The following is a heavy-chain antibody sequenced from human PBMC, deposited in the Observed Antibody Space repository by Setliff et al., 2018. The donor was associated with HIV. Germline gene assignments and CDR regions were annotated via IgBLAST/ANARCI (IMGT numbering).Heavy chain of an antibody. CDR3: GFGEYKGAFDI. CDR1: GGSISSDY. D-gene: IGHD3-10*01. Sequence: SETLSLTCSVSGGSISSDYWSWIRQPPGKGLEWIGYIYYSGSTNYNPSLKSRVTISVDTSKKQFSLRVKSVTAADTAMYYCGFGEYKGAFDIWGQGTMVTV. CDR2: IYYSGST. V-gene: IGHV4-59*01. J-gene: IGHJ3*02.